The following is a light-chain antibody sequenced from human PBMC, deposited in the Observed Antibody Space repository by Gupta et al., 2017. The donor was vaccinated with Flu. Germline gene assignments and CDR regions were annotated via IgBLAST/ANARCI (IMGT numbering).Light chain of an antibody. J-gene: IGKJ2*01. V-gene: IGKV4-1*01. Sequence: IVINQSAAFLAVGLGERAAIHYKSSQSVLYSSNNKNYLAWYQQKPGQPPKLLMRWASTRESGVPDRFRGSGSGTDFTLTISSLQTEDVAVYYCQHYYDNPYTFGQGTKLEIK. CDR3: QHYYDNPYT. CDR2: WAS. CDR1: QSVLYSSNNKNY.